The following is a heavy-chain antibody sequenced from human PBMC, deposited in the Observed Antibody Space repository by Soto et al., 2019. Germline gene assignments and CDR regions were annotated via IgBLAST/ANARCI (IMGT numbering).Heavy chain of an antibody. Sequence: ASVKVSCKASGYTFTGYYMHWVRQAPGQGLEWMGWINPNSGGTNYAQKFQGWVTMTRDTSISTAYMELSRLRSDDTAVYYCAREDSNYYYYGMDVWGQGTTVTVS. CDR1: GYTFTGYY. D-gene: IGHD6-13*01. CDR3: AREDSNYYYYGMDV. J-gene: IGHJ6*02. V-gene: IGHV1-2*04. CDR2: INPNSGGT.